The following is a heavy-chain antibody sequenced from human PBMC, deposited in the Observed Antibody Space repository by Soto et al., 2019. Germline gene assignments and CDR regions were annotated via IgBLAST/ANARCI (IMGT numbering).Heavy chain of an antibody. CDR1: GNSFTTYY. CDR2: INPSGGRT. Sequence: ASVKVSCKASGNSFTTYYMHWVRQAPGQGLEWMGIINPSGGRTTYAQKFQGRVTMTRDTSTSTFHMELSSLTSEDTTVYYCAGLYHYDSSGYYDYWGQGTLVTVSS. V-gene: IGHV1-46*01. D-gene: IGHD3-22*01. J-gene: IGHJ4*02. CDR3: AGLYHYDSSGYYDY.